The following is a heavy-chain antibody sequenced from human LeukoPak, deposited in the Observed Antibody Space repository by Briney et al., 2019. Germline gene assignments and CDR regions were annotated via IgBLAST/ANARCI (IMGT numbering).Heavy chain of an antibody. CDR3: ARIDCSGGSCYLFDY. V-gene: IGHV4-34*01. CDR2: INHIGST. Sequence: SETLSLTCAVYGGSFSGYYWSWIRQPPGKGLEWIGEINHIGSTNYNPSLKSRVTISVDTSKNQFSLKLSSVTAADTAVYYCARIDCSGGSCYLFDYWGQGTLVTVSS. J-gene: IGHJ4*02. D-gene: IGHD2-15*01. CDR1: GGSFSGYY.